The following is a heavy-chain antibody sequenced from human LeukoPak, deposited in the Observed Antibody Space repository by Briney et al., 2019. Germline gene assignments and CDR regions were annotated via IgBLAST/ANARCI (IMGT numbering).Heavy chain of an antibody. CDR1: GFTFSSYA. CDR2: ISGSGGST. CDR3: ANEDSGSYTRPIDY. J-gene: IGHJ4*02. D-gene: IGHD1-26*01. V-gene: IGHV3-23*01. Sequence: AGGSLRLTCAASGFTFSSYAMSWVRQAPGKGLEWVSAISGSGGSTYYADSVKGRFTISRDNSKNTLYLQMNSLRAEDTAVYYCANEDSGSYTRPIDYWGQGTLVTVSS.